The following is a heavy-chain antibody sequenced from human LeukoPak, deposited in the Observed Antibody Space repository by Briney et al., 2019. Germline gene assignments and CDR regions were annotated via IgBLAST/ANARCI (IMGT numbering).Heavy chain of an antibody. V-gene: IGHV4-59*01. J-gene: IGHJ4*02. CDR2: IYYSGST. D-gene: IGHD1-7*01. CDR3: ARGSRELYYFDY. CDR1: GGSISSYY. Sequence: PSETLSLTCTVSGGSISSYYWSWIRQPPGKGLEWIGYIYYSGSTKYNPCLKSRVTISVDASKTQFSLKLNSVTAADTAVYYCARGSRELYYFDYWGQGTLVTVSS.